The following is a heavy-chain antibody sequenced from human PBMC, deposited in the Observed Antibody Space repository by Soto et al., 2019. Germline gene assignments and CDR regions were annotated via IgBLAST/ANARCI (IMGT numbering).Heavy chain of an antibody. CDR1: GGTFSSYA. CDR2: IIPIFGKA. J-gene: IGHJ4*02. Sequence: SVKVSCKASGGTFSSYAISWVRQAPGQGLEWMGGIIPIFGKANYAQKFQGRVTITADESTNTAYMELSSLRSEDTAVYYCATYYDILTGYRDFPFFDYWGQGTLVTVSS. CDR3: ATYYDILTGYRDFPFFDY. V-gene: IGHV1-69*13. D-gene: IGHD3-9*01.